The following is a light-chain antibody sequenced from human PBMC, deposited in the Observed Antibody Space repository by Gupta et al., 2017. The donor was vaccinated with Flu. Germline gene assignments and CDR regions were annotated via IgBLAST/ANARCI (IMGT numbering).Light chain of an antibody. Sequence: VTISSSGSSSNIGSNYVYWYQQLPGTAPNLLIYRNNQRPSGVPDRFSGSKSGTSASLAISGLRSEDEADYYCAAWDDSLSGLIVFGGGTKLTVL. V-gene: IGLV1-47*01. J-gene: IGLJ3*02. CDR3: AAWDDSLSGLIV. CDR1: SSNIGSNY. CDR2: RNN.